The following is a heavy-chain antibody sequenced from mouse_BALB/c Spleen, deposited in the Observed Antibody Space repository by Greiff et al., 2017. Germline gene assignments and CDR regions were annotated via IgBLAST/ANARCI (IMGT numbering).Heavy chain of an antibody. J-gene: IGHJ3*01. CDR2: INPSNGGT. V-gene: IGHV1S81*02. CDR3: TRSAMITTRAWFGY. D-gene: IGHD2-4*01. CDR1: GYTFTSYY. Sequence: QVQLQQSGAELVKPGASVKLSCKASGYTFTSYYMYWVKQRPGQGLEWIGEINPSNGGTNFNEKFKSKATLTVDKSSSTAYMQRSSLTSEDSAVYYGTRSAMITTRAWFGYWGQGTLVTVSA.